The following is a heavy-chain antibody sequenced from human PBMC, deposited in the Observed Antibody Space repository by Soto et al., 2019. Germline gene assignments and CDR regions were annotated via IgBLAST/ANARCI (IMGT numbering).Heavy chain of an antibody. D-gene: IGHD1-26*01. Sequence: LRLSCAASGFTFSNYAMSWVRQAPGKGLEWVSVASTSGGKTYYSDSVKGRFTISRDNSKNTLNLQMNSLRAEDTALYYCAKGKQWELPIDHWGQGTLVTVSS. V-gene: IGHV3-23*01. CDR2: ASTSGGKT. CDR3: AKGKQWELPIDH. J-gene: IGHJ4*02. CDR1: GFTFSNYA.